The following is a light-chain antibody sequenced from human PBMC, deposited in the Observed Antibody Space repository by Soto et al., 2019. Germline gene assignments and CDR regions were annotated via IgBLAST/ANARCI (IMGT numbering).Light chain of an antibody. CDR2: GNS. J-gene: IGLJ2*01. CDR1: SSNIGAGYD. Sequence: QPVLTQPPSVSGAPGQRVTISCTGSSSNIGAGYDVHWYQHLPGTAPKLLIYGNSNRPSGVPDRFSGSKSGTSASLAITGLQAEDEADYYCSSYTNTNTLVVFGGGTKLTVL. V-gene: IGLV1-40*01. CDR3: SSYTNTNTLVV.